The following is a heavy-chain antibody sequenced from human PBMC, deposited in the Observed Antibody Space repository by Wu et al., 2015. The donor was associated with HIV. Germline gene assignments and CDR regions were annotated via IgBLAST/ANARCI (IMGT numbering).Heavy chain of an antibody. V-gene: IGHV4-59*08. Sequence: QVQLQESGPGLVKPSETLSLTCTVSGGSISSYYWSWIRQPPGKGLEWIGYIYYSGSTNYNPSLKSRVTISVDTSKNQFSLKLSSVTAADTAVYYCARLDYYGSGTMGYWGQGTLVTVSS. CDR2: IYYSGST. CDR3: ARLDYYGSGTMGY. D-gene: IGHD3-10*01. CDR1: GGSISSYY. J-gene: IGHJ4*02.